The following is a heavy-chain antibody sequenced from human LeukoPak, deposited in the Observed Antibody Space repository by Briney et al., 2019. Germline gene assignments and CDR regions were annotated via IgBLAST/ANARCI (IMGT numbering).Heavy chain of an antibody. CDR1: GYTFTSYA. CDR2: INADNGDT. D-gene: IGHD3-3*01. V-gene: IGHV1-3*01. Sequence: ASVKVSCKASGYTFTSYAMHWVRQAPGQRLEWMGWINADNGDTKYSQKFQGRVTKTRDTSASTAYMELSSLTSADTAVYYCARGPPSLTIFGVVTAYGMDVWGQGTTVTVSS. CDR3: ARGPPSLTIFGVVTAYGMDV. J-gene: IGHJ6*02.